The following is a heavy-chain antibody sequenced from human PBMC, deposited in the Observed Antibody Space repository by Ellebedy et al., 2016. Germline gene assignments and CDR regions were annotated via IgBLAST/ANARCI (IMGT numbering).Heavy chain of an antibody. Sequence: ASVKVSCXASGYTFTSYYMHWVRQAPGQGLEWMGWISAYNGNTNYAQKLQGRVTMTRDTSTSTVYMELSSLRSEDTAVYYCARDRLVAGIVNYYYGMDVWGQGTTVTVSS. CDR3: ARDRLVAGIVNYYYGMDV. V-gene: IGHV1-18*04. D-gene: IGHD6-19*01. CDR2: ISAYNGNT. J-gene: IGHJ6*02. CDR1: GYTFTSYY.